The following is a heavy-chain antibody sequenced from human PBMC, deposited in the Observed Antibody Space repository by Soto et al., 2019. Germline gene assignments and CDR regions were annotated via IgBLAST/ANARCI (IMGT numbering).Heavy chain of an antibody. V-gene: IGHV3-23*01. CDR1: GFTFSSYA. CDR2: ISAGTEST. Sequence: GGSLRLSCAASGFTFSSYAMNWVRQAPGKGLQWVSAISAGTESTYYADSVKGRFTISRSNSKNTLFLQMNSLRADDTAVYFCAKDLFKGMWFGGSWGQGTLVTVSS. J-gene: IGHJ5*02. D-gene: IGHD3-10*01. CDR3: AKDLFKGMWFGGS.